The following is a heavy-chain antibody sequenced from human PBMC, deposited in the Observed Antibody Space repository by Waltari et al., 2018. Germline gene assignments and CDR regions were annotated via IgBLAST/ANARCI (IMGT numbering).Heavy chain of an antibody. D-gene: IGHD2-21*02. Sequence: QVQLQQWGAGLLKPSETLSLTCAVYGGSFIGYYWSWIRPPPGKGLEWIGEINHSGSTNYNPSLKSRVTISVDTSKNQFSLKLSSVTAADTAVYYCASGLVVTAHDAFDIWGQGTMVTVSS. CDR2: INHSGST. V-gene: IGHV4-34*01. J-gene: IGHJ3*02. CDR3: ASGLVVTAHDAFDI. CDR1: GGSFIGYY.